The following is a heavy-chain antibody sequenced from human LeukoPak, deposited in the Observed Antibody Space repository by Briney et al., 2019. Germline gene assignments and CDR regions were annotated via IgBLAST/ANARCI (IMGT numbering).Heavy chain of an antibody. CDR3: ARGSYYGSGRKKSPNYYYYGMDV. D-gene: IGHD3-10*01. J-gene: IGHJ6*04. Sequence: PSETLSLTCAVYGGAFCGYYWSWIRQPPGKGLEWIGEINHSGSTNYNPSLKSRVTISVDTSKHQFSLKLSSVTAADTAVYYCARGSYYGSGRKKSPNYYYYGMDVWGKGTTVTVSS. CDR2: INHSGST. V-gene: IGHV4-34*01. CDR1: GGAFCGYY.